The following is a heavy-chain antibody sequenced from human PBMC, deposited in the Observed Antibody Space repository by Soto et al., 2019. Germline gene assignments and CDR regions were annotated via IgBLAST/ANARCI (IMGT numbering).Heavy chain of an antibody. V-gene: IGHV1-2*01. J-gene: IGHJ3*02. CDR1: GYPVTAYY. Sequence: QLHLVQSGAVVKKPGASVTVSCSASGYPVTAYYMHWVRQAPGRGLEWMGGINPATGAAKYTQTSPGRVTSTRDASPSTVLVERRGLTTDDTAVFYCARGGGVGVAGSAAFDMWRQGTVVPVSS. CDR3: ARGGGVGVAGSAAFDM. D-gene: IGHD3-3*01. CDR2: INPATGAA.